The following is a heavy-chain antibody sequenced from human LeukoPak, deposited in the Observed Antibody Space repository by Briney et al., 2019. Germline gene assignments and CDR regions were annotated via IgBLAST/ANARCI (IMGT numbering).Heavy chain of an antibody. D-gene: IGHD3-10*01. J-gene: IGHJ4*02. CDR2: IYYSGST. V-gene: IGHV4-59*08. Sequence: SETLSLTCTVSGGSISSYYWSWIRQPPGKGLEWIGNIYYSGSTNYNPSLKNRVTISVDTSKSQLSLELISVTAADTAVYYCARIITMIRGERSGYFASWGQGTLVTVSS. CDR1: GGSISSYY. CDR3: ARIITMIRGERSGYFAS.